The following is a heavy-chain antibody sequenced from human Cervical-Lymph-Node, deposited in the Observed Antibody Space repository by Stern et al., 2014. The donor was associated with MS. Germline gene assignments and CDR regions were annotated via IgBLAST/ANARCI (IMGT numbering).Heavy chain of an antibody. CDR1: GYTFTGYY. CDR3: ARGVGATWEDAFDI. CDR2: ISPNSGGR. D-gene: IGHD1-26*01. J-gene: IGHJ3*02. Sequence: VQLVQSGAEVKKPGASVKVSCKASGYTFTGYYMHWVRQAPGQGLEWIGWISPNSGGRNYAEKFQGRVTMTRDTSISTAYMELSRLRSDDTAVYYCARGVGATWEDAFDIWGQGTMVTVSS. V-gene: IGHV1-2*02.